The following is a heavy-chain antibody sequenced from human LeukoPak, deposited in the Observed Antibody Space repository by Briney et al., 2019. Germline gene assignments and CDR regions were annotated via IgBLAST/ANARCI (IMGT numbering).Heavy chain of an antibody. Sequence: ASVKVSCKASGYTFTGYYMHWVRQAPGQGLEWMGWINPNSGGTNYAQKFQGRVTMTRDTSISTAYMELSRLRSDDTAVYYCARDSQTGVLTTTDYWGQGTLVTVSS. V-gene: IGHV1-2*02. D-gene: IGHD7-27*01. J-gene: IGHJ4*02. CDR3: ARDSQTGVLTTTDY. CDR2: INPNSGGT. CDR1: GYTFTGYY.